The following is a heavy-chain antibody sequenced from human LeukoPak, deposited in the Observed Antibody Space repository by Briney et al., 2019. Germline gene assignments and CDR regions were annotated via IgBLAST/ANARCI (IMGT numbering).Heavy chain of an antibody. CDR3: ARVRYCGGGACYRDAFDT. V-gene: IGHV3-74*01. J-gene: IGHJ3*02. Sequence: PGGSLRLSCAASGITASSYAMTWVRQAPGKGLVWVSRINSDGSSTSYADSVTGRFTISRDNAKNTLYLQLNSLRAEDTAVYYCARVRYCGGGACYRDAFDTWGQGTMVIVSS. CDR2: INSDGSST. CDR1: GITASSYA. D-gene: IGHD2-15*01.